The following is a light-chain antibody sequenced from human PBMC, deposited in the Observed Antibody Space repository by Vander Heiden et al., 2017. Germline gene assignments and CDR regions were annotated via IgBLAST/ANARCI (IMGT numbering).Light chain of an antibody. CDR3: QQLNSYP. J-gene: IGKJ2*01. CDR1: QGISSY. V-gene: IGKV1-9*01. Sequence: DIQWTQSPSFLSASVGDRVTITCRASQGISSYLAWYQQKPGKAPKLLIYAASTLQSGVPSRFSGSGSGTEFTLTISSLQPEDFATYYCQQLNSYPVGQGTKLEIK. CDR2: AAS.